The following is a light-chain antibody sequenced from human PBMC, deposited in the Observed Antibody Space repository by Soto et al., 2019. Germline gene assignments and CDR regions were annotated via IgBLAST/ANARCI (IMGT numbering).Light chain of an antibody. J-gene: IGKJ5*01. CDR3: QQYNKWPT. CDR2: AAS. V-gene: IGKV1-8*01. Sequence: AIRMTQSPSSLSASTGDRVTITCRASQGISSYLAWYQQKPGKAPKLLIYAASTLQSGVPSRFSGSGSGTDFTLTISCLQSEDFAVYYCQQYNKWPTFGQGTRLE. CDR1: QGISSY.